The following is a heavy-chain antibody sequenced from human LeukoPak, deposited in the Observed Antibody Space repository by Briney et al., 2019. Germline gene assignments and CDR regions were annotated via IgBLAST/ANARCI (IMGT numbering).Heavy chain of an antibody. J-gene: IGHJ4*02. CDR3: ARDPMAAALFDY. V-gene: IGHV4-38-2*02. CDR1: GYSISSGYY. CDR2: IYHSGST. Sequence: PSETLSLTCAVSGYSISSGYYWGWIRQPPGKGLEWIGSIYHSGSTYYNPSLKSRVTISVDTSKNQFSLKLSSVTAADTAVYYCARDPMAAALFDYWGQGTRVSVSS. D-gene: IGHD6-13*01.